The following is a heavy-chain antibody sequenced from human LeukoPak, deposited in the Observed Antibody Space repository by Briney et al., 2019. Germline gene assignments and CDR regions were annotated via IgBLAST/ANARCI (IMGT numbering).Heavy chain of an antibody. CDR3: ARETGSTAGFDY. J-gene: IGHJ4*02. Sequence: ASVKVSCKASGGTFSSYAISWVRQAPGQGLEWMGWINPNSGGTNYAQKFQGRVTMTRDTSISTAYMELSRLRSDDTAVYYCARETGSTAGFDYWGQGTLVTVSS. V-gene: IGHV1-2*02. CDR1: GGTFSSYA. D-gene: IGHD1-1*01. CDR2: INPNSGGT.